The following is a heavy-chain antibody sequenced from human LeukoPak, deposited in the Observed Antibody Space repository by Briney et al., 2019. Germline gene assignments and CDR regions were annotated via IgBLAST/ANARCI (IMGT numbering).Heavy chain of an antibody. Sequence: PGRSLRLSCAASGFTFNNYGMHWVRQAPGKGLEWVAVISYDGSNKYYADSVKGRFAISRGNSKNTLYLQMNSLRAEDTAVYYCAKAYGYCTTTSCSHEEFDYWGQGTLVTVSS. CDR3: AKAYGYCTTTSCSHEEFDY. CDR2: ISYDGSNK. CDR1: GFTFNNYG. J-gene: IGHJ4*02. D-gene: IGHD2-2*01. V-gene: IGHV3-30*18.